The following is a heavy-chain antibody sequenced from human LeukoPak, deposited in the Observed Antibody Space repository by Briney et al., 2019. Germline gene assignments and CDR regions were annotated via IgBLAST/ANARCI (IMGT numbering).Heavy chain of an antibody. D-gene: IGHD3-9*01. CDR3: AKGTADILTGYCGY. V-gene: IGHV3-9*01. J-gene: IGHJ4*02. CDR2: ISWNSGSI. Sequence: GGSLRLSCAASGFTFSNYWMSWVRQAPGKGLEWVSGISWNSGSIGYADSVKGRFTISRDNAKNSLYLQMNSLRAEDTALYYCAKGTADILTGYCGYWGQGTLVTVSS. CDR1: GFTFSNYW.